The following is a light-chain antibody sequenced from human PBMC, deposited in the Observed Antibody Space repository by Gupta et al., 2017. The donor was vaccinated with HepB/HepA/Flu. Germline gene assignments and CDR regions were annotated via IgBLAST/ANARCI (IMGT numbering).Light chain of an antibody. CDR1: SGSVSTSYY. CDR2: NTK. Sequence: QTVVTQEPSFSVSPGGTVPLTCGLSSGSVSTSYYHSWYQQTPGHTPRTLIYNTKTRSSGVPDRFSGSILGNKAALTITGAQPEDESNYYCVVYMGSGISVFGGGTKLTVL. J-gene: IGLJ2*01. CDR3: VVYMGSGISV. V-gene: IGLV8-61*01.